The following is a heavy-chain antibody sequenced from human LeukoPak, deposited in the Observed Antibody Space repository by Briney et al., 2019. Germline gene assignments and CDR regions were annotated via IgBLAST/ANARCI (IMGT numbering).Heavy chain of an antibody. J-gene: IGHJ4*02. CDR1: GYTFTGYY. V-gene: IGHV1-2*02. D-gene: IGHD3-10*01. CDR3: ARFGELKRSPDY. Sequence: ASVKVSCEASGYTFTGYYMHWVRQAPGQGLEWMGWINPNSGGTNYAQKFQGRVTMTRDTSISTAYMELSRLRSDDTAVYYCARFGELKRSPDYWGQGTLVTVSS. CDR2: INPNSGGT.